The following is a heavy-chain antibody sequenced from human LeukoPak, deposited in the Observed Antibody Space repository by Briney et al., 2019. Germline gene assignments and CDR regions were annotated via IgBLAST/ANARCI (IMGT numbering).Heavy chain of an antibody. CDR2: ISAYNGNT. D-gene: IGHD3-9*01. CDR3: ARTMNYDILTGHLDY. Sequence: GASVKVSCKASGYTFTSYGISWVRQAPGQGLEWMGWISAYNGNTNYAQKLQGRVTMTTDTSTSTAYMELRSLRPDDTAVYYCARTMNYDILTGHLDYWGQGTLVTVSS. CDR1: GYTFTSYG. J-gene: IGHJ4*02. V-gene: IGHV1-18*01.